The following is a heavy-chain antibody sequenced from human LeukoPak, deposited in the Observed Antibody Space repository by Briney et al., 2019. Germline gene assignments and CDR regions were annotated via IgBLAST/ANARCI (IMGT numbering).Heavy chain of an antibody. CDR1: GFTFSSYT. CDR3: AKERGAFDI. V-gene: IGHV3-23*01. CDR2: FRGSGGST. J-gene: IGHJ3*02. Sequence: GGSLRLSCAASGFTFSSYTMNWVRQAPGKGLEWVSGFRGSGGSTYYADSVKGRFTISRDNSKNTVYLQMNSLRAEDTAVYYCAKERGAFDIWGQGTMVTVSS. D-gene: IGHD3-10*01.